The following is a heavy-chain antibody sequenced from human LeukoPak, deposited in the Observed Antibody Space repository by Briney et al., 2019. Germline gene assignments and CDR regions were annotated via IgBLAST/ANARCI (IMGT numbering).Heavy chain of an antibody. CDR1: GYTFTGYY. V-gene: IGHV1-2*02. D-gene: IGHD6-6*01. J-gene: IGHJ4*02. CDR3: ARDPIAARPLAFDY. Sequence: ASVKVSCKASGYTFTGYYMHWVRQAPGQGLEWMGWINPNSGGTNYAQKFQGRVTMTRDTSISTAYMELSRLRSDDTAVYYCARDPIAARPLAFDYWGQGTLVTVSS. CDR2: INPNSGGT.